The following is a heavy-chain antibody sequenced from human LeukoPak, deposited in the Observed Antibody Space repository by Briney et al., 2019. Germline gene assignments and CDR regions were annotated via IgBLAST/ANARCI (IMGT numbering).Heavy chain of an antibody. V-gene: IGHV3-66*01. CDR3: ATGTHPGN. Sequence: GGSLRLSCAASGFTFSSYAMSWVRQASGKGLEWIAVIYSGGSTFHADSVKGRFIISRDNSKNTLYLQMNSLRVEDTAVYYCATGTHPGNWGQGTLVTVSS. J-gene: IGHJ4*02. CDR2: IYSGGST. CDR1: GFTFSSYA. D-gene: IGHD1-14*01.